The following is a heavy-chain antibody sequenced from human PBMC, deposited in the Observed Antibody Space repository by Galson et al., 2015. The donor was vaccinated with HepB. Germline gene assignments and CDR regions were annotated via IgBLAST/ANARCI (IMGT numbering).Heavy chain of an antibody. V-gene: IGHV1-18*01. J-gene: IGHJ3*02. CDR3: ARGRITGKLFHAFDI. Sequence: SVKVSCKASGYTFTSYGISWVRQAPGQGLEWMGWISAYNGNTNYAQKLQGRVTMTTDTSTSTAYMELRSLRSDDTAVYYCARGRITGKLFHAFDIWGQGTMVTVSS. CDR2: ISAYNGNT. CDR1: GYTFTSYG. D-gene: IGHD1-20*01.